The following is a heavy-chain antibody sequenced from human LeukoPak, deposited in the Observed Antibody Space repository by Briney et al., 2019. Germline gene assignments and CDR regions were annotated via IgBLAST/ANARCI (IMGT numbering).Heavy chain of an antibody. V-gene: IGHV4-61*02. Sequence: PSQTLSLTCTVSGGSISSGSYYWSWIRQPAGKGLEWIGRIYTSGSTNYNPSLKSRVTISVDTSKNQFSLKLSSVTAADTAVYYCARVGGPRRYYYMDVWGKGTTVTVSS. CDR2: IYTSGST. J-gene: IGHJ6*03. CDR1: GGSISSGSYY. CDR3: ARVGGPRRYYYMDV. D-gene: IGHD2-15*01.